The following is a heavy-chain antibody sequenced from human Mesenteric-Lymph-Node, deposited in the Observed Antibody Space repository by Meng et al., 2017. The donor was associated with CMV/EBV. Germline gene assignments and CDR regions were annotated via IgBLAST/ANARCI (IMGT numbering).Heavy chain of an antibody. Sequence: ASVKVSCKASGNTFGSYDINWVRQATGQGLEWMGWMNPNSGNAGSAQKFQGRVTMTRDTSIDTAHMELSRLTSDDTAVYYCARDLKGTPVMPRGLYGMDVWGQGTTVTVSS. J-gene: IGHJ6*02. CDR3: ARDLKGTPVMPRGLYGMDV. V-gene: IGHV1-8*02. CDR2: MNPNSGNA. CDR1: GNTFGSYD. D-gene: IGHD4-11*01.